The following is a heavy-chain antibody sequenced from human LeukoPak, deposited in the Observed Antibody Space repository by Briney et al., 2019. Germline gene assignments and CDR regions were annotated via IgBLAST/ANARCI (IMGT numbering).Heavy chain of an antibody. J-gene: IGHJ4*02. CDR3: ARQDGNSKYYFDY. Sequence: SETLSLTCAVSGGSITSTFWWTWVRQPPGKGLEWIGDIYYSGSTNYNPSLKSRVTISVDKSISTAYLQWSSLKASDTAMYYCARQDGNSKYYFDYWGQGTLVTVSS. CDR1: GGSITSTFW. D-gene: IGHD1-1*01. V-gene: IGHV4-4*02. CDR2: IYYSGST.